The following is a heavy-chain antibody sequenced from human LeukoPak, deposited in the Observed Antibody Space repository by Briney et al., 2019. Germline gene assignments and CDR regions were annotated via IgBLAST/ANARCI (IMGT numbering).Heavy chain of an antibody. CDR1: GGSISSGGYY. CDR2: IYYSGST. J-gene: IGHJ4*02. CDR3: ARRSTIWVPFFDY. V-gene: IGHV4-31*03. Sequence: SETLSLTCTVSGGSISSGGYYWSWIRQHPGKGLEWIGYIYYSGSTYYNPSLKSRVTISVGTSKNQFSLKLSSVTAADTAVYYCARRSTIWVPFFDYWGQGTLVTVSS. D-gene: IGHD2-2*02.